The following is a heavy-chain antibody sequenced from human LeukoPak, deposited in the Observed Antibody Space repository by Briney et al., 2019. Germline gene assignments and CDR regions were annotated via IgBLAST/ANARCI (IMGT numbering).Heavy chain of an antibody. J-gene: IGHJ4*02. CDR1: GFTFSSYS. D-gene: IGHD3-10*01. Sequence: GGSLRLSCAASGFTFSSYSMNWVRQAPGKGLEWVSSISSSSSYIYYADSVKGRFTISRDNAKNSLYLQMNGLRAEDTAVYYCARDGHMVRIDYWGQGTLVTVSS. V-gene: IGHV3-21*01. CDR2: ISSSSSYI. CDR3: ARDGHMVRIDY.